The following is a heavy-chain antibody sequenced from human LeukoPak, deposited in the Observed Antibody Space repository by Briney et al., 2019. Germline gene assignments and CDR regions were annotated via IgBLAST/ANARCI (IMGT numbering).Heavy chain of an antibody. CDR2: INPSGGTT. CDR1: GYTFTSYY. D-gene: IGHD2/OR15-2a*01. Sequence: ASVKVSCKASGYTFTSYYMHWVRQAPGQGLEWMGIINPSGGTTTYTQKFQGRVTMTRDMSTSTVYMELSSLRSEDTGVYYCARDLSAFDIWGQGTMVTVSS. V-gene: IGHV1-46*01. CDR3: ARDLSAFDI. J-gene: IGHJ3*02.